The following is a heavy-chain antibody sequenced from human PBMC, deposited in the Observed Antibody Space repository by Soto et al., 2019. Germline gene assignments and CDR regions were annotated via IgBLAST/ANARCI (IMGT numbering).Heavy chain of an antibody. CDR1: GFTFNTYN. CDR3: ARRGGYFDL. J-gene: IGHJ2*01. Sequence: XASLRLSCAASGFTFNTYNMNWVRQAPGKGLEWVSYIDSSSSTIHYTDSVKGRFTISRDNAKNSLYLQMNSLRDEDTAVYYCARRGGYFDLWGRGTLVTVSS. CDR2: IDSSSSTI. V-gene: IGHV3-48*02.